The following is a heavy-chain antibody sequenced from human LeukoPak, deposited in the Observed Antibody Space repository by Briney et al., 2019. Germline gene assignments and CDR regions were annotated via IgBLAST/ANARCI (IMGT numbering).Heavy chain of an antibody. D-gene: IGHD5-18*01. CDR2: VSACNGNT. CDR3: ARVSCGYNCHYGMDV. Sequence: ASVKVSCKASGYTFASYGISWLRQAPGQGLEWVGWVSACNGNTKYAQKVQGRVSMTTDTSTSTAYMELRSLRSDDTALYYCARVSCGYNCHYGMDVWGQGTTVTVSS. V-gene: IGHV1-18*01. CDR1: GYTFASYG. J-gene: IGHJ6*02.